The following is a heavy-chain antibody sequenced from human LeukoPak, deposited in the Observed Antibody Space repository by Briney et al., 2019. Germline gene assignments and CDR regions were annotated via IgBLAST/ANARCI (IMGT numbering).Heavy chain of an antibody. CDR1: AFTFSTYW. J-gene: IGHJ4*02. Sequence: GGSLRLSCAASAFTFSTYWMTWVRQAPGKGLEWVANIKQDGSDKYYVDSVKGRFTISRDNAKNSLYLQMNSLRAEDTAVYYCATGSRFFDYWGQGTLVTVSS. V-gene: IGHV3-7*01. CDR3: ATGSRFFDY. CDR2: IKQDGSDK. D-gene: IGHD3-10*01.